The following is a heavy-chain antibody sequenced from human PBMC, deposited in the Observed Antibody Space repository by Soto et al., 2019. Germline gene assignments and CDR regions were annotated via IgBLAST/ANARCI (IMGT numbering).Heavy chain of an antibody. CDR3: AKDGDYEYFDY. CDR1: GFSFSSYT. CDR2: INNNSGRK. Sequence: PGGSLRLSCAASGFSFSSYTMNWVRQAPGKGLEWVSSINNNSGRKYYADSVKGRLTISRDNSKNTLFLQMNSLKAEDTAVYFCAKDGDYEYFDYWGQGTQVTVSS. V-gene: IGHV3-23*01. D-gene: IGHD3-22*01. J-gene: IGHJ4*02.